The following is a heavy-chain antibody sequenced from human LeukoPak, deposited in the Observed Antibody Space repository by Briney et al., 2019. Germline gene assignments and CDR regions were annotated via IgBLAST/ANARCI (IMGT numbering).Heavy chain of an antibody. CDR2: ITGSISYI. Sequence: PGLSLTLFCAPSVHILYTYYMNWVRHAPGKGLVCVSFITGSISYIYYTDSVKGRFTISRDNAKNSLFLQMNSLRDEDTAVYYCASGFSSSPYFDYWGQGTLVTVSS. CDR3: ASGFSSSPYFDY. D-gene: IGHD6-6*01. V-gene: IGHV3-21*01. J-gene: IGHJ4*02. CDR1: VHILYTYY.